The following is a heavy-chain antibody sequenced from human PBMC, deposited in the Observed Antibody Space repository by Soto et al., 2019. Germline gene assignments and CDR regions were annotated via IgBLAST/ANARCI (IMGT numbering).Heavy chain of an antibody. CDR2: IIPIFGTA. J-gene: IGHJ4*02. CDR3: ALKQLWGEYCFDY. V-gene: IGHV1-69*05. D-gene: IGHD5-18*01. CDR1: GGTFSSYA. Sequence: QVQLVQSGAEVKKPGSSVKVSCKASGGTFSSYAISWVRQAPGQGLEWMGGIIPIFGTANYAQKFQGRVTXTXDXXTSTAYRGLSSLRSEDTAVYYCALKQLWGEYCFDYWGQGTLVTVSS.